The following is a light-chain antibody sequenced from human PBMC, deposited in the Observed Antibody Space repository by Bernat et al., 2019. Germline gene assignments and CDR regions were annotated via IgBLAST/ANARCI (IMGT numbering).Light chain of an antibody. CDR3: QQFGSSPPFT. CDR1: QIVSSSY. V-gene: IGKV3-20*01. J-gene: IGKJ2*01. Sequence: EIVLRQSPGTLSLSPGERATLSCRASQIVSSSYLAWYQQKPGQAPRLLIYGASSRATGIPDRFSGSGSGTDFTLTISRLEPEDFAVYYCQQFGSSPPFTFGLGTKLESK. CDR2: GAS.